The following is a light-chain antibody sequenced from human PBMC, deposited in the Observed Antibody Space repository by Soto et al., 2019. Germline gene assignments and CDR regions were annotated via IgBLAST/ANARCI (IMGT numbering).Light chain of an antibody. CDR1: SSNIGSNT. V-gene: IGLV1-44*01. J-gene: IGLJ3*02. Sequence: QSVLTQPPSTSGTPGQRVTISCSGGSSNIGSNTVNWYQLLPGTAPKLLIYSNNQRPSGVPDRFSGSRSGTSASLAISGLQSEDESEFYCATWDDSLTGLVVGGGTKVTVL. CDR2: SNN. CDR3: ATWDDSLTGLV.